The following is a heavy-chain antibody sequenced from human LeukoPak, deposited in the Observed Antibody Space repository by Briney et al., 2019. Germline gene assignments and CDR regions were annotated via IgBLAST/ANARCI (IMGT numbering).Heavy chain of an antibody. CDR2: IKQDGSEK. Sequence: GGSLRLSCAASGFTFSSYWMSWVRQAPGRGLEWVANIKQDGSEKYYVDSVKGRFTISRDNAKNSLYMQMNSLRAEDTAVYYCARTSMIVVVSPFDYWGQGTLVTVSS. V-gene: IGHV3-7*03. J-gene: IGHJ4*02. D-gene: IGHD3-22*01. CDR1: GFTFSSYW. CDR3: ARTSMIVVVSPFDY.